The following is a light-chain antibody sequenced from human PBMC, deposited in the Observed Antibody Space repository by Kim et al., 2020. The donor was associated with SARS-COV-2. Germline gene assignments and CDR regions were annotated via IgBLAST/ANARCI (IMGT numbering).Light chain of an antibody. J-gene: IGKJ1*01. Sequence: GDRVTITCRASQSIGSWLAWYQQKPGKAPKLLIYDASRLESVVPSRFSGSGAGTEFTLTISSLQPDDFATYYCQQYNSYWTFGQGTKVDIK. CDR1: QSIGSW. CDR3: QQYNSYWT. CDR2: DAS. V-gene: IGKV1-5*01.